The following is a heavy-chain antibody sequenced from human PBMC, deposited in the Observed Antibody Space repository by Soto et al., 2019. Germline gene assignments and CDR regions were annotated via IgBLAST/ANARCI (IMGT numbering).Heavy chain of an antibody. Sequence: QVQLVQSGAEVKKPGASVKVSCKASGYTFTGYYMHWVRQAPGQGLEWMGWINPNSGDTNYAQKFQGWVTMTRDTSISPAYMELSRLRSDDTAVYYCARDPGGYYGMDVWGQGTTVTVSS. J-gene: IGHJ6*02. CDR2: INPNSGDT. CDR3: ARDPGGYYGMDV. CDR1: GYTFTGYY. D-gene: IGHD3-16*01. V-gene: IGHV1-2*04.